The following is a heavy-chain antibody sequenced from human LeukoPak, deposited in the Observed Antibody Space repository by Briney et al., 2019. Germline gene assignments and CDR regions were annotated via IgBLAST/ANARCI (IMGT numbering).Heavy chain of an antibody. V-gene: IGHV3-21*01. CDR1: GFTFSSYS. D-gene: IGHD6-13*01. CDR3: ARVIAAAGIDY. J-gene: IGHJ4*02. CDR2: ISSSSSYI. Sequence: GGSLRLSCAASGFTFSSYSMNWVRQAPGKGLEWVSSISSSSSYIYYADSVKGRFTISRDNAKNSLYLQLNSLRAEDTAVYYCARVIAAAGIDYWGQGTLVTVSS.